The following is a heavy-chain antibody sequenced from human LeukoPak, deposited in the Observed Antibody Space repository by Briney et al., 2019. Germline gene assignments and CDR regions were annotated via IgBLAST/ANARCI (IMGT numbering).Heavy chain of an antibody. J-gene: IGHJ3*02. D-gene: IGHD3-22*01. V-gene: IGHV4-34*01. Sequence: PSETLSLTCAVYGGSFSGYYWSWIRQPPGKGLEWIGEINHSGSTNYNPSLKSRVTISVDTSKNQFSLKLSSVTAADTAVYYCARLTYYYDSSGYRTHDAFDIWGQGTMVTVSS. CDR3: ARLTYYYDSSGYRTHDAFDI. CDR2: INHSGST. CDR1: GGSFSGYY.